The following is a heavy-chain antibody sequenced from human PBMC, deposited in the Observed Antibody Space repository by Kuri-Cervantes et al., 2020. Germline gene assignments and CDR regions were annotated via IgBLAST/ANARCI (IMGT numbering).Heavy chain of an antibody. CDR2: IYYSWSS. D-gene: IGHD1-26*01. CDR3: DLTVTVGTTGYFDY. Sequence: ESLKLSCEASGFTFSSYSMNWVRQAPGKGLEWIGYIYYSWSSYYNPSLPSLKSRLTISVDTSKTQFSLKLSSVTAADTAVYYCDLTVTVGTTGYFDYWGQGTLVTVSS. V-gene: IGHV4-59*08. CDR1: GFTFSSYS. J-gene: IGHJ4*02.